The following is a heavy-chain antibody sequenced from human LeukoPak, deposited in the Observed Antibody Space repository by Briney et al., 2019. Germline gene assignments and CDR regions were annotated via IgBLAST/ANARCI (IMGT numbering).Heavy chain of an antibody. CDR2: IYYSGST. CDR3: ARDYWGSSWYGVRWFDP. D-gene: IGHD6-13*01. CDR1: GASITSYY. Sequence: SETLSLTCTVSGASITSYYWSWNRQPPGKGLEWIGYIYYSGSTYYNPSLKSRVTISVDTSKNQFSLMVSSVTVADTGVYYCARDYWGSSWYGVRWFDPWGQGTLVTVSS. J-gene: IGHJ5*02. V-gene: IGHV4-59*12.